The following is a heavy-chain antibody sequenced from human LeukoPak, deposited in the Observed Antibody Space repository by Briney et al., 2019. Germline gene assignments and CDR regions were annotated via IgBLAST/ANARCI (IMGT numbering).Heavy chain of an antibody. CDR3: ARDPAPVVVAAKFFDY. V-gene: IGHV1-18*01. D-gene: IGHD2-15*01. CDR2: ISAYNGKT. Sequence: ASVKVSCKASGYTFTNYGISWVRQAPGQGLEWMGWISAYNGKTNYAQKLQGRVTMTTDTSTSTAYMELSRLRSDDTAVYYCARDPAPVVVAAKFFDYWGQGTLVTVSS. CDR1: GYTFTNYG. J-gene: IGHJ4*02.